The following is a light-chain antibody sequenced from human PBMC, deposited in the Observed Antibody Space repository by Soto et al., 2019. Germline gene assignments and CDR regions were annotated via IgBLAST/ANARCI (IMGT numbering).Light chain of an antibody. CDR2: DAS. CDR1: QSVSSY. Sequence: EIVLTQSPGTLSLSPGERATLSCRASQSVSSYLAWYQQKPGQAPRLLIYDASNRATGIPARFSGSGSGRDFTLTISGLEPEDFAVYYCQQYGSSPLISFGQGTRLEIK. CDR3: QQYGSSPLIS. J-gene: IGKJ5*01. V-gene: IGKV3-20*01.